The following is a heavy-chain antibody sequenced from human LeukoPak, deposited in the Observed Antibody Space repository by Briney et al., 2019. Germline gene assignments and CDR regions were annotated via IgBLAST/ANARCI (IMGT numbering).Heavy chain of an antibody. CDR3: ARGGALYSGDY. CDR1: GFTFSSYS. CDR2: ISTSSSYI. D-gene: IGHD6-13*01. Sequence: PGGSLRLSCAASGFTFSSYSMNWVRQAPGKGLEWVSSISTSSSYIYYADSVKGRFTISRDNAKNSLYLQMNSLRGEDTAVYYCARGGALYSGDYWGQGTLVTVSS. J-gene: IGHJ4*02. V-gene: IGHV3-21*04.